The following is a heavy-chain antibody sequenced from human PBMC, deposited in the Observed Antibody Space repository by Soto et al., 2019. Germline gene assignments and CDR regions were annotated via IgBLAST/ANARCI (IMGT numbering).Heavy chain of an antibody. J-gene: IGHJ5*02. Sequence: PWRTMSLTCAVYGGSVNGYYCTWIRQPPGKGLEWIGEINHTGGNHYNPSLKSRVTMSVDTSKNQFSLRLSSVTAADTAIYYCATRITVFGLLIPPFDPWGQGTQGTVS. CDR3: ATRITVFGLLIPPFDP. V-gene: IGHV4-34*01. CDR1: GGSVNGYY. CDR2: INHTGGN. D-gene: IGHD3-3*01.